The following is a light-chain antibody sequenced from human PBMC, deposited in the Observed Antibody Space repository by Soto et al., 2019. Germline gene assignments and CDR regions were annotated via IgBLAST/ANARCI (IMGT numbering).Light chain of an antibody. V-gene: IGLV1-47*01. CDR1: SSNIGSNY. J-gene: IGLJ2*01. CDR3: AAWDDSLSAHVV. Sequence: QSVLTQPPSASGTPGQRVTISCSGSSSNIGSNYVYWYQQLPGTAPKLLIYKNNQRPSGVPDRFSGSTSGTSASLVISGRRSEDEADYYCAAWDDSLSAHVVFGGGTKLTVL. CDR2: KNN.